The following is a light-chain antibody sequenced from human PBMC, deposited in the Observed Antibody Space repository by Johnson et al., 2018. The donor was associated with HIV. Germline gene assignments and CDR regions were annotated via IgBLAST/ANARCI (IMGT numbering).Light chain of an antibody. J-gene: IGLJ1*01. Sequence: QSVLTQPPSVSAAPGQKVTISCSGSSSNIGNNYVSWYQQLPGTAPKLLIYENNKRPSGIPDRFSGSKSGTSATLDITGLRTGDEADYYCGTWDSSLSASYVFGTGTKVTVL. CDR1: SSNIGNNY. V-gene: IGLV1-51*02. CDR2: ENN. CDR3: GTWDSSLSASYV.